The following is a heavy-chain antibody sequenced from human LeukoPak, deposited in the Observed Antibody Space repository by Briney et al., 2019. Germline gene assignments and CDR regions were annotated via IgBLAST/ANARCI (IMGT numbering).Heavy chain of an antibody. J-gene: IGHJ4*02. CDR2: IYSGGST. D-gene: IGHD3-22*01. Sequence: GGSLRLSCAASGFTVSSNYMSWVRQAPGKGLEWVSVIYSGGSTYYADSVKGRFTISRENSKNTLYLQMNSLRAEDTAVYYCAHEASNYYDSSGYGYWGQGTLVTVSS. CDR3: AHEASNYYDSSGYGY. CDR1: GFTVSSNY. V-gene: IGHV3-53*01.